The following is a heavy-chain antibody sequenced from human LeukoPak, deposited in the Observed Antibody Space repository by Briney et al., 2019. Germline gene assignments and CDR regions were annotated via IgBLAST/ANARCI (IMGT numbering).Heavy chain of an antibody. V-gene: IGHV3-23*01. Sequence: GGSLRLSCAASGFTFSIYAMSWVRQAPGKGLEWVSAISGSGGSTYYADSVKGRFTISRDNSKNTLYLQMNSLRAEDTAVYYCASHHYYDSSGLDDYFDYWGQGTLVTVSS. J-gene: IGHJ4*02. CDR2: ISGSGGST. CDR1: GFTFSIYA. CDR3: ASHHYYDSSGLDDYFDY. D-gene: IGHD3-22*01.